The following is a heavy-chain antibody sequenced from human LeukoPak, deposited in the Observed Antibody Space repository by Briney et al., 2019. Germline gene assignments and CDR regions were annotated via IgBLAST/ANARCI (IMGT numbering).Heavy chain of an antibody. V-gene: IGHV3-74*03. J-gene: IGHJ4*02. CDR2: ISKDGRTT. CDR1: GFIFSNCW. Sequence: GGSLRLSCETSGFIFSNCWMTWVRQAPGKGLMCVARISKDGRTTTYVDSVKGRFTVSRDNAKNTLYLRMDSLRVEDTAMYYCGRDSNGIDYLGQGTLVTVSS. D-gene: IGHD4-11*01. CDR3: GRDSNGIDY.